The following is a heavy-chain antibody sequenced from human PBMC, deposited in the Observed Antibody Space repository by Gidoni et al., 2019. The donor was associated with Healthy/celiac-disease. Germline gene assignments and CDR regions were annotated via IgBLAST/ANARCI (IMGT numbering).Heavy chain of an antibody. J-gene: IGHJ2*01. Sequence: EVQLVESGGGLVQPGGSLRLSCAASGFTFSSYDMHWVRQATGKGLEWVSGIGTAGDTYYPGSVKGRFTISRENAKNSLYLQMNSLRAGDTAVYYCARGYDRGETVTTYWYFDLWGRGTLVTVSS. D-gene: IGHD4-17*01. CDR2: IGTAGDT. CDR1: GFTFSSYD. CDR3: ARGYDRGETVTTYWYFDL. V-gene: IGHV3-13*01.